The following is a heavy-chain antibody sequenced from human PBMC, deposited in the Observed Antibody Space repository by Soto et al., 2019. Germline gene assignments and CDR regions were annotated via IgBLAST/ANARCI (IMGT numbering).Heavy chain of an antibody. CDR1: GYSFTNYW. D-gene: IGHD1-20*01. CDR3: ARSRITGSTWTFDY. Sequence: PGESLKISCKGSGYSFTNYWIGWVRQVPGKGLEWMGIIYPGDSDTRYSPSFQGQVTISTDKSISTAYLQWSSLGASDSAMYYCARSRITGSTWTFDYWGQGTLVTVSS. J-gene: IGHJ4*02. CDR2: IYPGDSDT. V-gene: IGHV5-51*01.